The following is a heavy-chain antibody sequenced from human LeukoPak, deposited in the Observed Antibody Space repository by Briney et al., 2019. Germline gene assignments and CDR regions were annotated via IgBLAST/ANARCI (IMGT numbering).Heavy chain of an antibody. CDR3: ARESAWFDP. CDR1: GYTFTSYD. CDR2: MNPNSGNT. J-gene: IGHJ5*02. V-gene: IGHV1-8*02. Sequence: ASVKVSCKASGYTFTSYDINWVRQATGQGLEWMGWMNPNSGNTGYAQKFQGRVTMTRDTSTSTVYMELSSLRSEDTAVYYCARESAWFDPWGQGTLVTVSS.